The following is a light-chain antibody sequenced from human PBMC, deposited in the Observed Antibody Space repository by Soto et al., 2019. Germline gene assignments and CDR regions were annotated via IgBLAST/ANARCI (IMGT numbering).Light chain of an antibody. Sequence: DIQMTQSPSTLSASVGDRVTITCRASQSISSWLAWYQQKPGKAPKLLIYDASSLERGVPSRFSGSGSGTEFTLTISSLQPDDFATYYCQQYNSYSPYTFGQGTRVDIK. CDR2: DAS. CDR1: QSISSW. J-gene: IGKJ2*01. V-gene: IGKV1-5*01. CDR3: QQYNSYSPYT.